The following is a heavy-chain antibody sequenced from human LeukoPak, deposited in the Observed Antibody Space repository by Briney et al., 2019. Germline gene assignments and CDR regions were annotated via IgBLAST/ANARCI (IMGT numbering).Heavy chain of an antibody. CDR2: IKQDGSEK. Sequence: PGGSLRLSCAASGFTFSSYWMSWVRQAPGKGLEWVANIKQDGSEKYYVDSVKGRFTISRDNAKNSLYLQMNSLRAEDTAVYYCARDPVLRYPVTGSDYWGQGTLVTVSS. D-gene: IGHD3-9*01. J-gene: IGHJ4*02. CDR1: GFTFSSYW. V-gene: IGHV3-7*01. CDR3: ARDPVLRYPVTGSDY.